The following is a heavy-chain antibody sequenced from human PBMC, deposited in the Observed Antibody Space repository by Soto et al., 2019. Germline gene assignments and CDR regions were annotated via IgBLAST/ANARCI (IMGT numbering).Heavy chain of an antibody. V-gene: IGHV3-23*01. CDR1: GFTFSNCA. CDR2: ISGTGRST. CDR3: AKGNTSGWYFFDY. J-gene: IGHJ4*02. D-gene: IGHD6-19*01. Sequence: GGSLRLSCEASGFTFSNCAMNWVRQAPGKGLEWVSGISGTGRSTFYADSVKDRFTISRDNSKNIVYLQMSSLRAEDTAVYYCAKGNTSGWYFFDYWGQRTLVTVSA.